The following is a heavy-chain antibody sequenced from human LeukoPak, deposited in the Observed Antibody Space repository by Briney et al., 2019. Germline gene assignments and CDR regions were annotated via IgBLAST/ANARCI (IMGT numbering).Heavy chain of an antibody. CDR2: IYSGGST. Sequence: PGGSLRLSCAASGFTFSSYAVSWVRQAPGKGLEWVSVIYSGGSTYYADFVKGRFTMSRDNSKNTLYLQMNSLRAEDTAVYYCARDRLWFGELSTFDPWGQGALVTVSS. CDR1: GFTFSSYA. D-gene: IGHD3-10*01. CDR3: ARDRLWFGELSTFDP. J-gene: IGHJ5*02. V-gene: IGHV3-53*01.